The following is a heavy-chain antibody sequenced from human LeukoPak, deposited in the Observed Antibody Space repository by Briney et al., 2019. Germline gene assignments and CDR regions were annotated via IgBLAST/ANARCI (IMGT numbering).Heavy chain of an antibody. J-gene: IGHJ3*01. CDR2: SNSDESST. Sequence: QPGGSLRLSCAASGFTFSTHWMHWVRQAPGKGLVWVSRSNSDESSTSYADSVKGRFTISRDNAKNTLYLQMNSLRVEDTAVYYCARGPSFYDMVTGYSNDALDFWGQGTMVTVSS. CDR1: GFTFSTHW. D-gene: IGHD3-9*01. V-gene: IGHV3-74*01. CDR3: ARGPSFYDMVTGYSNDALDF.